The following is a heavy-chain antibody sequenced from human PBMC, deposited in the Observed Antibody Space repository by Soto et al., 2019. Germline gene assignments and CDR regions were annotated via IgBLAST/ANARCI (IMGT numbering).Heavy chain of an antibody. Sequence: ASVKVSCKASGGTFSSYAISWVRQAPGQGLEWMRGIIPIFGTANYAQKFQGRVTITADESTSTAYMELSSLRSEDTSVYYCASHDGYSGYDSESEIYYYYGMDVWGQGTTVTVSS. CDR1: GGTFSSYA. V-gene: IGHV1-69*13. CDR3: ASHDGYSGYDSESEIYYYYGMDV. CDR2: IIPIFGTA. D-gene: IGHD5-12*01. J-gene: IGHJ6*02.